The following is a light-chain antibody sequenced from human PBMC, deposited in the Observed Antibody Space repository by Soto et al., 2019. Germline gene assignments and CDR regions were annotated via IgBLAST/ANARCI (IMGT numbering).Light chain of an antibody. J-gene: IGKJ1*01. Sequence: DIQMTQSQSSLSASVGERATITGRASQSISSYLNWYQQKPGKANKLLIYAASSLQSGVPSRFSGSGSGTDFTLTISSLQPEEFATYYCQQSYSTPQTVGQGTKVDIK. V-gene: IGKV1-39*01. CDR2: AAS. CDR3: QQSYSTPQT. CDR1: QSISSY.